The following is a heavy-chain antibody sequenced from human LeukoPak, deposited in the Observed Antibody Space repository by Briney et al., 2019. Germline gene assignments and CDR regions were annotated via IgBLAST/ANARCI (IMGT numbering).Heavy chain of an antibody. V-gene: IGHV1-2*02. D-gene: IGHD3-22*01. CDR2: INPNSGGT. Sequence: ASVKVSCKASGYTFTGYYMHWVRQAPGQGLEWRGWINPNSGGTNYAQKFQGRVTMTRDTSISTAYMELSRLRSDDTAVYYCARVKGHYYYDSSGYSFDYWGQGTLVTVSS. CDR1: GYTFTGYY. CDR3: ARVKGHYYYDSSGYSFDY. J-gene: IGHJ4*02.